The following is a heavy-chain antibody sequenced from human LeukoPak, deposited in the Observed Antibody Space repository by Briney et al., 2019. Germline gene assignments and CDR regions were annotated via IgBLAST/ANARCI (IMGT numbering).Heavy chain of an antibody. D-gene: IGHD3-22*01. J-gene: IGHJ3*02. CDR1: GGTFSSYA. CDR3: ARGRVTMIVVVITIDAFDI. Sequence: SVKVSCKASGGTFSSYAISWVRQAPGQGLEWMGGIIPIFGTANYAQKVQGRVTITRDESKSTAYMELNSLRAEDTALYYCARGRVTMIVVVITIDAFDIWGQGTMVTVSS. V-gene: IGHV1-69*05. CDR2: IIPIFGTA.